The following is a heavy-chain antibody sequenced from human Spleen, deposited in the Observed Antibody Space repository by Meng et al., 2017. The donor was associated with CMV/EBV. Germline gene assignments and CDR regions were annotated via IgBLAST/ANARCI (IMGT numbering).Heavy chain of an antibody. CDR2: ISGSSSYI. CDR1: GFTFSSYA. Sequence: GESLKISCAASGFTFSSYAMSWVRQAPGKGLEWVSSISGSSSYIYYADSVKGRFTISRDNAKQSLFLEMNNLRSEDTAVYYCAGDPKQFLEWFSYFDPWGQGTQVTVSS. V-gene: IGHV3-21*01. D-gene: IGHD3-3*01. CDR3: AGDPKQFLEWFSYFDP. J-gene: IGHJ5*02.